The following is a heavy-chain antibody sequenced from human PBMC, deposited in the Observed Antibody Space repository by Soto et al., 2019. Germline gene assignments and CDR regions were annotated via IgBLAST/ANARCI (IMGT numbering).Heavy chain of an antibody. CDR2: IIPIFGTA. CDR1: GGTFSSYA. Sequence: QVQLVQSGAEVKNPGSSVKVSCKASGGTFSSYAISWVRQAPGQGLEWMGGIIPIFGTANYAQKFQGRVTITADESTSTAYMELSSLRPEGTAVYYCARDEGGCSSTSCLIGRFDYWGQGTLVTVSS. CDR3: ARDEGGCSSTSCLIGRFDY. V-gene: IGHV1-69*01. J-gene: IGHJ4*02. D-gene: IGHD2-2*01.